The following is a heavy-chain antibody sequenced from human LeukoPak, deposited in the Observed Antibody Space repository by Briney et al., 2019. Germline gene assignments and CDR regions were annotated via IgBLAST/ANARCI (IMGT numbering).Heavy chain of an antibody. V-gene: IGHV1-46*01. CDR2: INPSGGST. CDR3: ARNTYGYKFSMDV. J-gene: IGHJ6*03. Sequence: ASVKVSCKASGYTFTSYYMHWVRQAPGQGLVWMGIINPSGGSTSYAQKVQGRVTMTRDTSTSTAYMELRSLRFDDTAVYYCARNTYGYKFSMDVWGKGTTVTVSS. CDR1: GYTFTSYY. D-gene: IGHD5-24*01.